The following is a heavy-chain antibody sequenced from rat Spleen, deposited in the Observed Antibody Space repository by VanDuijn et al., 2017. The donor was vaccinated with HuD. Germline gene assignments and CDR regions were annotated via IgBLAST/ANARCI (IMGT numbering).Heavy chain of an antibody. J-gene: IGHJ3*01. CDR1: GFTFSNYG. Sequence: EVQLVESGGGLVQPGRSLKLSCAASGFTFSNYGMHWIRQAPTKGLEWVASISPSGGHTYYRDSVKGRFTISRDNAKSTLYLQMDSLRSEDTATYYCARHGYKSSNWFAYWGQGTLVTVSS. CDR3: ARHGYKSSNWFAY. D-gene: IGHD1-9*01. CDR2: ISPSGGHT. V-gene: IGHV5-19*01.